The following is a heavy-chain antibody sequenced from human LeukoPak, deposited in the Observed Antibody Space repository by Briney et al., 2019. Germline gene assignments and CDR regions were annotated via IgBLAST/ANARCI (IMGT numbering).Heavy chain of an antibody. CDR3: ARRWTNYGGRYDY. D-gene: IGHD4-17*01. V-gene: IGHV5-51*01. CDR1: AYSSTSYW. J-gene: IGHJ4*02. CDR2: VYPGDSDT. Sequence: GECLQISCKGSAYSSTSYWTGCLGQLPGNSLLWMGTVYPGDSDTRYSPSFQGQVTISADKSISTAYLQWSSLKASDTAMYYCARRWTNYGGRYDYWGQGTLVTVSS.